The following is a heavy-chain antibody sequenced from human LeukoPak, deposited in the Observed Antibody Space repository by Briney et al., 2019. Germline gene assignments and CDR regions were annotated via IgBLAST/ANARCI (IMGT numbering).Heavy chain of an antibody. J-gene: IGHJ3*02. CDR3: ARHLEGYGGNPVAFDI. CDR2: IYYRGST. V-gene: IGHV4-39*01. D-gene: IGHD4-23*01. Sequence: PSDTLSLTCSVSGGSISSSVHYWAWLRQPPGKGLEWIAFIYYRGSTYYNPSLKSRGTISVDTPKNQFSLKLSSVTAADTAVYYCARHLEGYGGNPVAFDIWGQGTMVTVSA. CDR1: GGSISSSVHY.